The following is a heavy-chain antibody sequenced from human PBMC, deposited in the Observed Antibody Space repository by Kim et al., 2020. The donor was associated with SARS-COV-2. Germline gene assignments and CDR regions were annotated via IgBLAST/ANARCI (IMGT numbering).Heavy chain of an antibody. V-gene: IGHV3-30*02. Sequence: DSVKGRFTISRDNSKNTLYLQMNSLRAEDTAVYYCAKDLTYSYGSFGPGYWGQGTLVTVSS. J-gene: IGHJ4*02. D-gene: IGHD5-18*01. CDR3: AKDLTYSYGSFGPGY.